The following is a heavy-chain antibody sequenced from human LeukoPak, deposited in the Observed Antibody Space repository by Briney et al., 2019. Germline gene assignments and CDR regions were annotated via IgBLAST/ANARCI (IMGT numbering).Heavy chain of an antibody. D-gene: IGHD3-3*01. CDR1: GGTFSSSA. CDR2: IIPIFGTA. V-gene: IGHV1-69*13. Sequence: ASVKVSCKASGGTFSSSAISWVRQAPGQGLEWMGGIIPIFGTANYAQRFQGRVTITADESTRTAYMELSSLRSEDTAVYYCARVGDFWSGYPQRNWFDPWGQGTLVTISS. CDR3: ARVGDFWSGYPQRNWFDP. J-gene: IGHJ5*02.